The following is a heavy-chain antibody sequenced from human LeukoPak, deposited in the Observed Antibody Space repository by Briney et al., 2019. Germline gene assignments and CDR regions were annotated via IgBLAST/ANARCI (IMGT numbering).Heavy chain of an antibody. J-gene: IGHJ6*02. CDR2: ISYDGSNK. D-gene: IGHD3-3*01. CDR1: GFTFSNSP. Sequence: PGKFLRLSCAASGFTFSNSPMHWVRQAPGKGLEWVAVISYDGSNKYYADSVKGRFTISRDNSKNTLYLQMNSLRAEDTAAYYCARGPPSSDFWSGYYYYYYYYGMDVWGQGTTVTVSS. V-gene: IGHV3-30*04. CDR3: ARGPPSSDFWSGYYYYYYYYGMDV.